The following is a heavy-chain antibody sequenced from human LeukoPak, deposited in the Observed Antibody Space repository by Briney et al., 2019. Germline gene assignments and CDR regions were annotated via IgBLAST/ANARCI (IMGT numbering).Heavy chain of an antibody. CDR1: GGTFSSYA. CDR3: AREDLYYYDSSGYWVY. CDR2: IIPIFGTA. V-gene: IGHV1-69*06. D-gene: IGHD3-22*01. Sequence: SVKVSCKASGGTFSSYAISWVRQAPGQGLEWMGGIIPIFGTANYAQKFQGRVTITADKSTSTAYMELSSLRPEDTAVYYCAREDLYYYDSSGYWVYWGQGTLVTVSS. J-gene: IGHJ4*02.